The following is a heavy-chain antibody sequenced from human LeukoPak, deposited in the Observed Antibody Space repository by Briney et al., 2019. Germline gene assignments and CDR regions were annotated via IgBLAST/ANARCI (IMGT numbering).Heavy chain of an antibody. CDR1: GYTFTSYY. CDR3: AREEIAVAGTAFDY. D-gene: IGHD6-19*01. J-gene: IGHJ4*02. Sequence: ASVKVSCKASGYTFTSYYMHWVRQAPGQGLEWMGWINPNSGGTNYAQNFQGRVTMTRDTSISTAYMELSRLRSDDTAVYYCAREEIAVAGTAFDYWGQGTLVTVSS. V-gene: IGHV1-2*02. CDR2: INPNSGGT.